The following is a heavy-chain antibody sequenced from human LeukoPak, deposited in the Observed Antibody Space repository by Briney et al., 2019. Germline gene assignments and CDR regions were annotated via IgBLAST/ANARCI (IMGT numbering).Heavy chain of an antibody. CDR2: IYYSGST. V-gene: IGHV4-59*01. CDR1: GGSISSYY. J-gene: IGHJ6*02. D-gene: IGHD3-9*01. Sequence: SETLSLTCTVSGGSISSYYWSWIRQPPGKGLEWIGYIYYSGSTNYIPSLKSRVTISVDTSKNQFSLKLSSVTAADTAVYYCARNPSYDILTGYSDYYGMDVWGQGTTVTVSS. CDR3: ARNPSYDILTGYSDYYGMDV.